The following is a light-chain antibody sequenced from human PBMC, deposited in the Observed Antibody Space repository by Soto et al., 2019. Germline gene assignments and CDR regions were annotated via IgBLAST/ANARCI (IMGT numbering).Light chain of an antibody. CDR3: QQSFTNPKT. Sequence: DIQMTQSPSSLSASVGDRVTITCRASQSINNFLNWYQQKPGEAPKVLIYAASSLQTGVPSRFSGSGSGTDFTLTINSLQPEDFATYFCQQSFTNPKTFGQGTEVDIK. J-gene: IGKJ1*01. V-gene: IGKV1-39*01. CDR2: AAS. CDR1: QSINNF.